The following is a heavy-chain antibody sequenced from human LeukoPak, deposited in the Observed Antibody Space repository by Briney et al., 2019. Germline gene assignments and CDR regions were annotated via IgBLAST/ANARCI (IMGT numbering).Heavy chain of an antibody. D-gene: IGHD2-15*01. V-gene: IGHV3-23*01. J-gene: IGHJ6*02. CDR1: GFTFSNYG. Sequence: GGSLRLSCAASGFTFSNYGMSWVRQAPGKGLEWVSAISATGGSTYYADSVKGRFIISRDNSKNTLYLQMNSLRAEDTAVYYCAKPPDRSGGSCYYYGMDVWGQGTTVTVSS. CDR2: ISATGGST. CDR3: AKPPDRSGGSCYYYGMDV.